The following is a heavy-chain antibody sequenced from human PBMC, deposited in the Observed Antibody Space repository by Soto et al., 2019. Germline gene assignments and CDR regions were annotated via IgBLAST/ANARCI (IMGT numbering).Heavy chain of an antibody. CDR3: ARSPYYDYYYYYGMDV. CDR1: GGSISSSNW. Sequence: PSETLSLTCAVSGGSISSSNWWSWVRQPPGKGLEWIGEIYHSGSTNYNPSLKSRVTISVHKSKNQFSLKLSSVTAADTAVYYCARSPYYDYYYYYGMDVWGQGTTVTVSS. D-gene: IGHD3-10*01. J-gene: IGHJ6*02. CDR2: IYHSGST. V-gene: IGHV4-4*02.